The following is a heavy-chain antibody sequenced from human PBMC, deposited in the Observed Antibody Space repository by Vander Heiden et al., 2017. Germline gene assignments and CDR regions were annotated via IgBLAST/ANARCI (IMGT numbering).Heavy chain of an antibody. CDR3: ARVVDYFSYYFDH. J-gene: IGHJ4*02. CDR1: GLPFHSYP. D-gene: IGHD2-21*01. Sequence: QVQLVESRGGVVQPGMSLTLHCAAPGLPFHSYPMHWVRQAPGKGLEWVALIAHSGTNKYYADSVKGRFTISRDNSKNTLYLQMNSLRADDTATYYCARVVDYFSYYFDHWGQGTLVTVSS. V-gene: IGHV3-30-3*01. CDR2: IAHSGTNK.